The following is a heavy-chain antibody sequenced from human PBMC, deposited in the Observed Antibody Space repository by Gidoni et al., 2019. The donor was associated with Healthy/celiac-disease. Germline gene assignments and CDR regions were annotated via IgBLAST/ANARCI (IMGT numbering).Heavy chain of an antibody. D-gene: IGHD2-15*01. CDR2: ISSSGSTI. CDR1: GFTFSDYY. J-gene: IGHJ6*02. V-gene: IGHV3-11*01. Sequence: QVQLVESGGGLVKPGGSLRLSCAASGFTFSDYYMSWIRQAPGKGLEWVSYISSSGSTIYYADSVKGRFTISRDNAKNSLYLQMNSLRAEDTAVYYCAREEVVVVAATRYDYYYYGMDVWGQGTTVTVSS. CDR3: AREEVVVVAATRYDYYYYGMDV.